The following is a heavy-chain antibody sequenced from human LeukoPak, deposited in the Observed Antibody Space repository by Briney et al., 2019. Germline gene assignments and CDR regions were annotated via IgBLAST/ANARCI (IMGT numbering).Heavy chain of an antibody. CDR3: ARVKRADDYGDYGGGHAFDI. CDR1: GGSISSGGYS. V-gene: IGHV4-30-2*01. D-gene: IGHD4-17*01. Sequence: SETLSLTCAVSGGSISSGGYSWSWIRQPPGKGLEWIGYIYHSGSTYYNPSLKSRVTISVDRSKNQFSLKLSSVTAADTAVYYCARVKRADDYGDYGGGHAFDIWGQGTMVTVSS. CDR2: IYHSGST. J-gene: IGHJ3*02.